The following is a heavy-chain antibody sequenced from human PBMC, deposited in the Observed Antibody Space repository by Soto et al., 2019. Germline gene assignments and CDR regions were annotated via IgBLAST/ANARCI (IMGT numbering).Heavy chain of an antibody. D-gene: IGHD3-3*01. J-gene: IGHJ4*02. CDR1: GGSISTYH. CDR2: IYYSGST. Sequence: SETLSLTCTVSGGSISTYHWSWIRQPPGKGLEWIGYIYYSGSTNYNPSLKSRVTISVDTSKNQFSLKLSSVTAADTAVYYCARFTYYDFWSGYWPYFDYWGQGTLVTVSS. V-gene: IGHV4-59*08. CDR3: ARFTYYDFWSGYWPYFDY.